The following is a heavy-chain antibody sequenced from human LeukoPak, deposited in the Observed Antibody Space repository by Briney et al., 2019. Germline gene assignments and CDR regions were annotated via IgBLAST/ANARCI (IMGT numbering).Heavy chain of an antibody. CDR2: ISGSGGST. Sequence: AGGSLRLSCAASGFTFSSYAITWVRQAPGKGLEWVSAISGSGGSTYYADSVKGRFTISRDNARNSLYLQMNSLRAEDTAVYYCARVNGIAAAGDPFDYWGQGTLVTVSS. V-gene: IGHV3-23*01. CDR1: GFTFSSYA. D-gene: IGHD6-13*01. J-gene: IGHJ4*02. CDR3: ARVNGIAAAGDPFDY.